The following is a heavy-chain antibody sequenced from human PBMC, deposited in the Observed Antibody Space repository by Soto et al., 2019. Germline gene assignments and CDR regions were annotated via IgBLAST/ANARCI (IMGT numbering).Heavy chain of an antibody. D-gene: IGHD5-18*01. V-gene: IGHV3-9*01. CDR3: AKGEDRGESYGTDY. CDR2: ISYNSGTL. Sequence: GGSLRLSCAASGFRFDDYAMQWVRQFPGKGLEWVSCISYNSGTLGYADSVKGRFTISRDNARNSLYLQMNSLKTEDTALYYCAKGEDRGESYGTDYWGQGTQVTV. J-gene: IGHJ4*02. CDR1: GFRFDDYA.